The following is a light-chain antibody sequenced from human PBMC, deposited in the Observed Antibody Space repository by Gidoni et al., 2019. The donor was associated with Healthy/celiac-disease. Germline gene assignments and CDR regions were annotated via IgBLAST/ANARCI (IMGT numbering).Light chain of an antibody. CDR1: QSVSSSY. CDR3: QQYGSSPLT. V-gene: IGKV3-20*01. J-gene: IGKJ4*01. CDR2: GAS. Sequence: IVLTQSPGTLSLSPGERATLSCRASQSVSSSYLVWYQQKPGQAPRLLIYGASSRATGIPDRFSGSGSGTDFTLTISRLEPEDFAVYYCQQYGSSPLTFXGXTKVEIK.